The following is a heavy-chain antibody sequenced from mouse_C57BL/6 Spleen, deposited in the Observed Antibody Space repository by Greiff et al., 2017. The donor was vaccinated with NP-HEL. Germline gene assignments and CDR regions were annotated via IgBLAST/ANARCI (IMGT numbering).Heavy chain of an antibody. CDR1: GFTFSDYG. J-gene: IGHJ4*01. V-gene: IGHV5-17*01. D-gene: IGHD1-1*01. CDR2: ISSGSSTI. Sequence: EVMLVESGGGLVKPGGSLKLSCAASGFTFSDYGMHWVRQAPEKGLEWVAYISSGSSTIYYADTVKGRFTISRDNAKNTLFLQMTSLRSEDTAMYYCARLGTTVVATEAMDYWGQGTSVTVSS. CDR3: ARLGTTVVATEAMDY.